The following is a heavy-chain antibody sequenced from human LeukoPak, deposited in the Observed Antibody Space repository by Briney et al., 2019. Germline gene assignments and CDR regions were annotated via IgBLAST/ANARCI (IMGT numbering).Heavy chain of an antibody. V-gene: IGHV1-18*01. J-gene: IGHJ3*02. CDR2: NGNT. Sequence: NGNTKYTQKLQGRVTMTTDTATSTAYMELRSLRSDDTAVYYCARDWYYYDSGGYDFDAFDIWGQGTMVTVSS. D-gene: IGHD3-22*01. CDR3: ARDWYYYDSGGYDFDAFDI.